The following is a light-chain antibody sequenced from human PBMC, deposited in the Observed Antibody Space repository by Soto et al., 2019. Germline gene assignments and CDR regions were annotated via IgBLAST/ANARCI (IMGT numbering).Light chain of an antibody. V-gene: IGKV1-5*03. J-gene: IGKJ2*01. CDR3: QQYNTYSPYT. Sequence: DIQMTQSPSTLSASVGDRVTITCRASQSISFWLAWYQQKPGKAPSLLIFKASNLQSGVPSRFSGSGSGTEFTLTISGPQPDDSATYYCQQYNTYSPYTFGQGTKLEIK. CDR1: QSISFW. CDR2: KAS.